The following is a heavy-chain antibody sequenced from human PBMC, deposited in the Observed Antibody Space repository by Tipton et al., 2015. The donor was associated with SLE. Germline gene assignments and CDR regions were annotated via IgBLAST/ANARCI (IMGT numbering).Heavy chain of an antibody. Sequence: TLSLTCTVSGDSISSGDYYWSWIRQPPGKGLEWIGYIYYSGSTYYNPSLKSRVTISVDTSKNQFSLKLSSVTAADTAVYYCVGQTIFGSLRALDYWGLGTLVTVSS. CDR2: IYYSGST. D-gene: IGHD3-3*01. V-gene: IGHV4-30-4*01. CDR3: VGQTIFGSLRALDY. CDR1: GDSISSGDYY. J-gene: IGHJ4*02.